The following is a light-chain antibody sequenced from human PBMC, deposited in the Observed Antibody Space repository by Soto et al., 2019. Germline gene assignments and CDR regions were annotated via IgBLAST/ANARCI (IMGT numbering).Light chain of an antibody. V-gene: IGKV3D-20*02. J-gene: IGKJ5*01. Sequence: EVVLTQSPATLSVSPGERATLSCRASQTVNSDYLAWFQQRPGQAPRLLIFATSRRATDIPDRFSGSGSGTDFTLAIRRLEPEDFAVYYCQQYNNWPPITFGQGTRLEIK. CDR1: QTVNSDY. CDR2: ATS. CDR3: QQYNNWPPIT.